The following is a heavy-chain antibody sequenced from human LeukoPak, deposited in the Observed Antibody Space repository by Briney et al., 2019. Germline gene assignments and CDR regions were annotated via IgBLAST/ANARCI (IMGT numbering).Heavy chain of an antibody. CDR3: ARDRSRRYTTDY. V-gene: IGHV3-30*03. CDR1: GFSFCSYG. J-gene: IGHJ4*02. Sequence: GGSLRLSCAASGFSFCSYGMHWVRQAPGKGLEWVAVISYDGSNNYCADSVKGRFTISRDNSNNTLYLQMNSLRDEDTAAYYCARDRSRRYTTDYWGQGTLVTVSS. D-gene: IGHD1-14*01. CDR2: ISYDGSNN.